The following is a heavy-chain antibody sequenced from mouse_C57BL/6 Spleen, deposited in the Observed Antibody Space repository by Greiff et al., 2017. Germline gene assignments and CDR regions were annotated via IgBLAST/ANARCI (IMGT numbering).Heavy chain of an antibody. V-gene: IGHV5-17*01. CDR3: ARPSYGQYYFDC. J-gene: IGHJ2*01. CDR2: FSSGSSTI. Sequence: EVKLVESGGGLVKPGGSLKLSCAASGFTFSDYGMHWVRQAPEQGLGWVAYFSSGSSTIYYADTVKGRFTSSRDNAKNTLFLQMTSLRSEDTAMYYSARPSYGQYYFDCWGQGTTLTVSS. CDR1: GFTFSDYG. D-gene: IGHD1-1*01.